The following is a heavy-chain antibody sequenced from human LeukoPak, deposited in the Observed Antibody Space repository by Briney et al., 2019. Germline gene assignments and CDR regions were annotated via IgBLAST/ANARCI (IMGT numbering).Heavy chain of an antibody. CDR2: MSPNSGDT. CDR1: GYTFTSYD. J-gene: IGHJ4*02. D-gene: IGHD6-6*01. CDR3: ARSRVAASYFDY. V-gene: IGHV1-8*01. Sequence: VASVKVSCKASGYTFTSYDFNWVRQATGQRPEWMGWMSPNSGDTGYAQKFQDRVTMTRNTSISTAYMELSSLRSDDTAVYYCARSRVAASYFDYWGQGTLVTVSS.